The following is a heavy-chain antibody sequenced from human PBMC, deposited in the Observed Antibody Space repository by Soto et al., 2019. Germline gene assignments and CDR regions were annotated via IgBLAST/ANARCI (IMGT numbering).Heavy chain of an antibody. Sequence: QMQLQESGPGLVKPSETLSLTCTVSGGSISSSSYYWGWIRQPPGQGLEWLGTIYSLGNTYYNPSLKRPVTISVDKSKSQLFLKLSSVTAPDTAVYYCARQIYDSSGYYYAYWGQGTLVTVSS. CDR2: IYSLGNT. D-gene: IGHD3-22*01. CDR3: ARQIYDSSGYYYAY. J-gene: IGHJ4*02. V-gene: IGHV4-39*01. CDR1: GGSISSSSYY.